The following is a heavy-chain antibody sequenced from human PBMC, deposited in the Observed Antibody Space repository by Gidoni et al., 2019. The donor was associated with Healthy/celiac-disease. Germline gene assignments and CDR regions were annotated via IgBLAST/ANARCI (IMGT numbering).Heavy chain of an antibody. CDR1: GFSFSSYS. V-gene: IGHV3-21*01. Sequence: EVQLVESGGGLVKPGGSLRLSCAASGFSFSSYSMNWVRQAPGKGLEWVSSISGSSSFIYYADSVKGRFTISRDNAKNSLYLQMNSLRAEDTAVYYCARDFTTVTTIYWGQGTLVTVSS. CDR2: ISGSSSFI. CDR3: ARDFTTVTTIY. J-gene: IGHJ4*02. D-gene: IGHD4-17*01.